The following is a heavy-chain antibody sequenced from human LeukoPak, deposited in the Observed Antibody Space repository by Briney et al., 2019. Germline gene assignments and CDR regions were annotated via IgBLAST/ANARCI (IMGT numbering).Heavy chain of an antibody. CDR3: ATLVSTRYYFDY. CDR2: INHSGIT. Sequence: SETLSLTCAVYGGSFSGYYWGWIRQPPGKGLEWIGEINHSGITYYNHFNSSLKSRVTISIDTSKNQFSLRLTSVTAADTAVYFCATLVSTRYYFDYWGQGTLVTVSS. CDR1: GGSFSGYY. J-gene: IGHJ4*02. D-gene: IGHD5/OR15-5a*01. V-gene: IGHV4-34*01.